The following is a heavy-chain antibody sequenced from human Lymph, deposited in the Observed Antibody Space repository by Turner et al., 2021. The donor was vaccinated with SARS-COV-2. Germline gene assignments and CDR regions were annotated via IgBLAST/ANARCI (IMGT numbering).Heavy chain of an antibody. J-gene: IGHJ4*02. Sequence: QLQLQESGPGLVKPSETLSLTCTVSGGSISSSSYYWGWIRQPPGKGLEWIGSFYYSGSTYYNPSLKSRVTISVDTSKNQFSRKLTSVTATDTAVYYCARLGGAYGDPFDYWGQGTLVTVSS. CDR2: FYYSGST. CDR3: ARLGGAYGDPFDY. D-gene: IGHD4-17*01. CDR1: GGSISSSSYY. V-gene: IGHV4-39*01.